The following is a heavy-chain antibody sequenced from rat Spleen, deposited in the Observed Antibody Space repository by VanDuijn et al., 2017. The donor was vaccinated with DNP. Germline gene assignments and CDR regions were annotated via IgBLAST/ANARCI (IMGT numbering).Heavy chain of an antibody. CDR1: GFPFSDYD. Sequence: EVQLVESGGGLVQPGGSLKLSCAASGFPFSDYDMAWVRQAPMKGLEWVAALSSTGVVTYYRNSVRGRFTVSRDNRKNILYLQMDSLRSEDTATYYCTKRWYGSFDYWGQGTLVTVSS. D-gene: IGHD1-8*01. CDR3: TKRWYGSFDY. J-gene: IGHJ3*01. CDR2: LSSTGVVT. V-gene: IGHV5S13*01.